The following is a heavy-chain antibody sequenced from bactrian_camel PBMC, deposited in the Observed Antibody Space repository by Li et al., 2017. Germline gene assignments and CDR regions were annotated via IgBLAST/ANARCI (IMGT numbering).Heavy chain of an antibody. V-gene: IGHV3S42*01. J-gene: IGHJ4*01. CDR2: IEGNGAKT. CDR1: LSTFTNYA. D-gene: IGHD2*01. Sequence: VQLVESGGGLVQPGGSLRLSCATSLSTFTNYAMSWVRQVPGKGLEWVSAIEGNGAKTWYADSVKGRFTISQDNAKNILYLEMNSLKTEDTAVYYCAVADPRRYCSGGYPLFDYWGQGTQVTVS. CDR3: AVADPRRYCSGGYPLFDY.